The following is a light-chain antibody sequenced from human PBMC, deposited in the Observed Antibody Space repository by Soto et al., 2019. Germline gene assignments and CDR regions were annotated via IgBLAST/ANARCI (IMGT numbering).Light chain of an antibody. CDR1: SSDVGGYNY. CDR3: SSFTSINTVGV. J-gene: IGLJ3*02. CDR2: EVS. Sequence: QSALTQPASVSGSPGQSITISCTGTSSDVGGYNYVSWYQQHPGKAPKLMIYEVSNRPSGVSNRFFGSKSGNTASLTISGLQTEDEADYYCSSFTSINTVGVFGGGTKLTVL. V-gene: IGLV2-14*01.